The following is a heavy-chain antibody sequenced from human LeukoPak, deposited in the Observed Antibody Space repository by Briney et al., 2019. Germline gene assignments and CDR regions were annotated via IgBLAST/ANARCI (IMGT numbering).Heavy chain of an antibody. D-gene: IGHD3-22*01. V-gene: IGHV3-43*01. CDR2: ISWDGTT. CDR3: VKDLSYESSGSVIEN. J-gene: IGHJ4*02. CDR1: GFTFEDYT. Sequence: PGGSLRLSCAASGFTFEDYTMHWVRQGPGKTLEWVSLISWDGTTYYADSLKGRFTISRDNSKNSRYLQMDTMTTDDTAFYYCVKDLSYESSGSVIENWGQGTLVTVSS.